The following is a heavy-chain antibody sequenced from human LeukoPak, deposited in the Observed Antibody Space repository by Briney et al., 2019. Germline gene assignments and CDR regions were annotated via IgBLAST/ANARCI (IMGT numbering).Heavy chain of an antibody. D-gene: IGHD6-19*01. J-gene: IGHJ4*02. CDR2: ISSSGSTI. CDR1: GFTFSDYY. V-gene: IGHV3-11*01. CDR3: ARDLGSGWSRGGYFDY. Sequence: GSLRLSCAASGFTFSDYYMSWIRQAPGKGLEWVSYISSSGSTIYYADSMKGRFTISRDNAKNSLYLQMNSLRAEDTAVYYCARDLGSGWSRGGYFDYWGQGTLVTVSS.